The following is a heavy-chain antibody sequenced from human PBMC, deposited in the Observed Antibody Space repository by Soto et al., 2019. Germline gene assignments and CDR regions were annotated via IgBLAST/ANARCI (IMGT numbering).Heavy chain of an antibody. CDR3: AKDMPPRGYSSTDY. Sequence: EVQLVESGGVVVQPGGTLRLSCAASGFTFDDYAMHWVRQAPGKGLEWVSLIRWEGGSTYYADSVKGRFTISRDNSKNSLFLQMNSLRTEDTALYYCAKDMPPRGYSSTDYWGQGTLVTLSS. CDR2: IRWEGGST. CDR1: GFTFDDYA. D-gene: IGHD6-13*01. J-gene: IGHJ4*02. V-gene: IGHV3-43D*04.